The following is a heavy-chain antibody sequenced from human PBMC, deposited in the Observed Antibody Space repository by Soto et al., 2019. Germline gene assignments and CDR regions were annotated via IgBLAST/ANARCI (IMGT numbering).Heavy chain of an antibody. CDR1: GGYFSGYY. Sequence: SETLSLTCAVYGGYFSGYYCSWIRQPPGKGLEWIGEINHSGSTNYNPSLKSRVTISVDTSKNQFSLKLSSVTAADTAVYYCAVGYCSGGSCYRIDYWGQGTLVTVSS. CDR3: AVGYCSGGSCYRIDY. V-gene: IGHV4-34*01. J-gene: IGHJ4*02. CDR2: INHSGST. D-gene: IGHD2-15*01.